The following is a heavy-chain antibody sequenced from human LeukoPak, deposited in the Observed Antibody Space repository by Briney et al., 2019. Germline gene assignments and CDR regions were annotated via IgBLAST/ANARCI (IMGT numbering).Heavy chain of an antibody. Sequence: GGSLRLSCTASGFTYTNYWMSWVRQAPGKELEWVANTKQDGSNKYYADSVKGRFTISRDNSKNTLYLQMNSLRAEDTAVYYCARHLGGSGSHDAFDIWGQGTMVTVSS. D-gene: IGHD3-10*01. CDR1: GFTYTNYW. CDR3: ARHLGGSGSHDAFDI. CDR2: TKQDGSNK. V-gene: IGHV3-7*03. J-gene: IGHJ3*02.